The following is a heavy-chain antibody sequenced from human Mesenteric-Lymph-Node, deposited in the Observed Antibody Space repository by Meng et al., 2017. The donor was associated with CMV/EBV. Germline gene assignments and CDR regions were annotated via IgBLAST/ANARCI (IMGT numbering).Heavy chain of an antibody. CDR1: GFTFSSYS. CDR2: ISSSSSYI. CDR3: ARSPTSGWSTPGGYFDL. J-gene: IGHJ2*01. Sequence: GGSLRLSCAASGFTFSSYSMNWVRQAPGKGLEWVSSISSSSSYIYYADSVKGRFTISRDNAKNSLYLQMNSLRAEDTAVYHCARSPTSGWSTPGGYFDLWGRGTLVTVSS. D-gene: IGHD6-19*01. V-gene: IGHV3-21*01.